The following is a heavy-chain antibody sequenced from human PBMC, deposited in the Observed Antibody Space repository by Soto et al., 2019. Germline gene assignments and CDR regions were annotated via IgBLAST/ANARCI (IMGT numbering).Heavy chain of an antibody. Sequence: PSETLSLTCTASGGSISSGGYYWSWIRQHPGKGPEWIGYIYYSGSTYYNPSLKSRVTISVDTSKNQFSLKLRSVTAADTAVYYCARVPFGSYGVTYFDYWGQGTLVTVSS. V-gene: IGHV4-31*03. J-gene: IGHJ4*02. CDR1: GGSISSGGYY. CDR3: ARVPFGSYGVTYFDY. CDR2: IYYSGST. D-gene: IGHD1-26*01.